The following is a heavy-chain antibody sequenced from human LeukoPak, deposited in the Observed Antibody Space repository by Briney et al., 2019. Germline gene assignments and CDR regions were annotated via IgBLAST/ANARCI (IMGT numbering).Heavy chain of an antibody. J-gene: IGHJ4*02. Sequence: TSETLSLTCAVYGGSFSGYYWSWIRQPPGKGLEWIGEINHSGSTNYNPPLKSRVTISVDTSKNQFSLKLSSVTAADTAVYYCARERRREPFDYWGQGTLVTVSS. CDR2: INHSGST. CDR3: ARERRREPFDY. D-gene: IGHD1-1*01. V-gene: IGHV4-34*01. CDR1: GGSFSGYY.